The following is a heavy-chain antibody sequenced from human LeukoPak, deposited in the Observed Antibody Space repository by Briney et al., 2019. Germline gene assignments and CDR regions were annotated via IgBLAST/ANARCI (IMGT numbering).Heavy chain of an antibody. CDR3: AQTPLNYYYYHYMDV. Sequence: SETLSLTGTVSGGSISSGSYYWSWIRQPAGKGLEWIGRIYTSGSTNYNPSLKSRVTISVDTSKNQFSLKLSSVTAADTAVYYCAQTPLNYYYYHYMDVWGKGTTVTVSS. CDR2: IYTSGST. V-gene: IGHV4-61*02. J-gene: IGHJ6*03. CDR1: GGSISSGSYY.